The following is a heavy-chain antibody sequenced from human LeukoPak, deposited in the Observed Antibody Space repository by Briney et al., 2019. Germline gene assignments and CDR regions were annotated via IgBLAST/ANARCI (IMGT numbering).Heavy chain of an antibody. CDR1: GGSISSGDYY. CDR3: ARAQRITIFGVYHPFDY. Sequence: SETLSLTCTVSGGSISSGDYYWSWIRQPPGKGLEWIGYIYYSGSTYYNPSLKSRVTISVDTSKNQFSLKLSSVTAADTAVYYCARAQRITIFGVYHPFDYWGQGTLVTVSS. CDR2: IYYSGST. D-gene: IGHD3-3*01. J-gene: IGHJ4*02. V-gene: IGHV4-30-4*02.